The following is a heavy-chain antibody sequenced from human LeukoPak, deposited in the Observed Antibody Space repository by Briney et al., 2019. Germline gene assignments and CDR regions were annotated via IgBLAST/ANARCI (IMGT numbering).Heavy chain of an antibody. CDR2: IIPIFGTA. V-gene: IGHV1-69*13. CDR3: ASTLRGGYSYGYSWYY. CDR1: GGTFSSYA. Sequence: ASVKVSCKASGGTFSSYAISWARQAPGQGLEWMGGIIPIFGTANYAQKFQGRVTITADESTSTAYMELSSLRSEDTAVYYCASTLRGGYSYGYSWYYWGQGTLVAVSS. D-gene: IGHD5-18*01. J-gene: IGHJ4*02.